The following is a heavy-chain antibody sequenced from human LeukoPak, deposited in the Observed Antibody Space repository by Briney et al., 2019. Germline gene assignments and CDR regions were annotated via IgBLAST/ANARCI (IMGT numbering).Heavy chain of an antibody. Sequence: GGSLRLSCAASGFTFSSYAMSWVRQAPGKGLEWVSAISGSGGGTYYADSVKGRFTISRDNSKNTLYLQMNSLRAEDTAVYYCAKPYYYGSGRDTGYYYMDVWGKGTTVTVSS. D-gene: IGHD3-10*01. CDR1: GFTFSSYA. CDR3: AKPYYYGSGRDTGYYYMDV. CDR2: ISGSGGGT. J-gene: IGHJ6*03. V-gene: IGHV3-23*01.